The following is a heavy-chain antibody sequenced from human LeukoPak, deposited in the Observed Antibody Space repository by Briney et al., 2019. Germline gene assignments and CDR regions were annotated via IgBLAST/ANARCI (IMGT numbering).Heavy chain of an antibody. CDR1: RFILSSYS. CDR2: ISGSGGST. D-gene: IGHD3-22*01. CDR3: ATSPKPYYYDSSGYYSTPPDY. V-gene: IGHV3-23*01. J-gene: IGHJ4*02. Sequence: GGSLRLSCAASRFILSSYSMNWVRQAPGKGLEWVSAISGSGGSTYYADSVKGRFTISRDNSKNTLYLQMNSLRAEDTAVYYCATSPKPYYYDSSGYYSTPPDYWGQGTLVTVSS.